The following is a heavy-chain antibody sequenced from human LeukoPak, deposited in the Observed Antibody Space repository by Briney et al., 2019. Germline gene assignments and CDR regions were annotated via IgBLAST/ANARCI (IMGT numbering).Heavy chain of an antibody. CDR2: ISGSGGST. V-gene: IGHV3-23*01. CDR3: ARAPDSSAYSGWFDP. D-gene: IGHD3-22*01. CDR1: GFTVSSYA. J-gene: IGHJ5*02. Sequence: PGGCLRLAWAAAGFTVSSYAIGSVRQARGKGRGWVSAISGSGGSTCYADSVKGRFSISRDNSKTTPYLQMNSLRAEDTAVSYCARAPDSSAYSGWFDPWGQGTPVTVSS.